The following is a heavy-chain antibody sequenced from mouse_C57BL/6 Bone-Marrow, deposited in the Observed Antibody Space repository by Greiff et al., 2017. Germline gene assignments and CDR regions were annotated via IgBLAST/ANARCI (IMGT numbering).Heavy chain of an antibody. Sequence: QVQLQQPGAELVMPGASVKLSCKASGYTFTSYWMHWVKQRPGQGLEWIGEIDPSDSYTNYNQKFKGKSTLTVDKSSSTASMQLSSLTSEDSAVYYCARRAPYYSVSRYGFAYWGQGTLVTVSA. D-gene: IGHD1-1*01. CDR2: IDPSDSYT. V-gene: IGHV1-69*01. CDR1: GYTFTSYW. J-gene: IGHJ3*01. CDR3: ARRAPYYSVSRYGFAY.